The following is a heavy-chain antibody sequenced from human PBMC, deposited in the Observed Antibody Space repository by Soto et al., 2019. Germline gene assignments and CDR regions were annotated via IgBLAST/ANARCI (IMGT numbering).Heavy chain of an antibody. CDR3: ATELSGYSYGPGDLY. CDR2: IYYSGST. J-gene: IGHJ4*02. D-gene: IGHD5-18*01. Sequence: PSETLSLTCTVSGDSISSDDYYWNWIRQPPGKGLEWIGYIYYSGSTYYNPPLKSRVSISIDTSKNQFSLELNSVTAADTAVYFCATELSGYSYGPGDLYWGQGTLVTVSS. V-gene: IGHV4-30-4*01. CDR1: GDSISSDDYY.